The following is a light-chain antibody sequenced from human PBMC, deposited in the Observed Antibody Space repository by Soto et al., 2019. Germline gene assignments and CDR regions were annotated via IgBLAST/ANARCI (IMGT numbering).Light chain of an antibody. J-gene: IGKJ4*01. CDR3: QQRSSWPT. CDR2: DAS. V-gene: IGKV3-11*01. Sequence: ETVLTQSPATLSLSPGERATLSCRASQSVSSSLAWYQQKPGQAPRLLIYDASNRATGIPARFSGSGSGTDFTLTISSLEPEDVEVYYCQQRSSWPTFGGGTKVEIK. CDR1: QSVSSS.